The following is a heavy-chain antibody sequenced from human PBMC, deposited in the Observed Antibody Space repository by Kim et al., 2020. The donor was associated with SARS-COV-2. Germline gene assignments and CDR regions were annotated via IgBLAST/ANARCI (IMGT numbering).Heavy chain of an antibody. Sequence: GGSLRLSCAASGFTFSSYEMNWVRQAPGKGLEWVSYISSSGSTIYYADSVKGRFTISRDNAKNSLYLQMNSLRAEDTAVYYCARGKSRRDPDTAMEGWGQGTLVTVSS. J-gene: IGHJ4*02. D-gene: IGHD5-18*01. CDR1: GFTFSSYE. CDR2: ISSSGSTI. V-gene: IGHV3-48*03. CDR3: ARGKSRRDPDTAMEG.